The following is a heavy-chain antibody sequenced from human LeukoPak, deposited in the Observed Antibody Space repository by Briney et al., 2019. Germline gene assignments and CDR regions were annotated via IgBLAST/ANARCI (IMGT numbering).Heavy chain of an antibody. CDR1: GFTFSSYA. J-gene: IGHJ4*02. Sequence: GGSLRLSCAASGFTFSSYAMSWVRQAPGKGLEWVSAISGSGGSTYYADSVKGRFTISRDNSKNTLYLQMNSLRAEDTAVYYCAKSGTRPPIAAAGNGWDYWGQGTLVTVSS. CDR3: AKSGTRPPIAAAGNGWDY. CDR2: ISGSGGST. D-gene: IGHD6-13*01. V-gene: IGHV3-23*01.